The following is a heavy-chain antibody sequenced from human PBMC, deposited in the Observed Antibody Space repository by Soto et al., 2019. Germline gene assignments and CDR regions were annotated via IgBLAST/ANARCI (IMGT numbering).Heavy chain of an antibody. J-gene: IGHJ6*02. CDR3: ARTYCSGGSCSGQTSYYYGMDV. CDR1: GGTFSSYT. V-gene: IGHV1-69*02. Sequence: QVQLVQSGAAVKKPGSSVKVACKASGGTFSSYTISWVRQAPGQGLEWMGRIIPILGIANYPQKCQGRVTIPADKSTSTGYMELRSLRSEATAVYYCARTYCSGGSCSGQTSYYYGMDVWGQGTTVTVSS. CDR2: IIPILGIA. D-gene: IGHD2-15*01.